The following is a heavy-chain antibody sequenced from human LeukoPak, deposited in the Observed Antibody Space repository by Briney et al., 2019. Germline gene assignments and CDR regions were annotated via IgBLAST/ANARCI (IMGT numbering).Heavy chain of an antibody. V-gene: IGHV1-2*02. J-gene: IGHJ4*02. CDR2: INPKSGGT. D-gene: IGHD5-24*01. CDR3: ARGGPVEMATIRLSYYFDY. CDR1: GYTFSGYY. Sequence: GASVKVSCKASGYTFSGYYMHWVRQAPGQGLEWMGWINPKSGGTEYAQKFQGRVTMTRDTSISTAYMELSRLRSDDTAVYYCARGGPVEMATIRLSYYFDYWGQGTLVTVSS.